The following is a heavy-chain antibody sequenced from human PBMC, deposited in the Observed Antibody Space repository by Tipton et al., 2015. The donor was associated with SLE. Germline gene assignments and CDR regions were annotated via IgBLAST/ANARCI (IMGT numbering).Heavy chain of an antibody. J-gene: IGHJ4*02. CDR3: ARDEYRYDGTGYHLLGHFDY. D-gene: IGHD3-22*01. Sequence: TLSLTCTVSGGSITSTSYYWGWIRQPPGKGLEWIGNIYYTGSTFYNPSLKSRLTISVDTSKNEFSLKLTSVTAADTAVYYCARDEYRYDGTGYHLLGHFDYWGQGTLVTVSS. CDR1: GGSITSTSYY. CDR2: IYYTGST. V-gene: IGHV4-39*07.